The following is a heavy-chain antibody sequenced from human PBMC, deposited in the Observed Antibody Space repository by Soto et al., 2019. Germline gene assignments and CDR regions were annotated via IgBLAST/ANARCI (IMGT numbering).Heavy chain of an antibody. CDR1: GFTFSSYA. D-gene: IGHD6-6*01. CDR3: AKARIAARPGYFDY. CDR2: ISGSGGST. Sequence: GGSLRPPCSASGFTFSSYAMSWVRQAPGKGLEWVSAISGSGGSTYYADSVKGRFTISRDNSKNTLYLQMNSLRAEDTAVYYCAKARIAARPGYFDYWGQGTLVTVSS. V-gene: IGHV3-23*01. J-gene: IGHJ4*02.